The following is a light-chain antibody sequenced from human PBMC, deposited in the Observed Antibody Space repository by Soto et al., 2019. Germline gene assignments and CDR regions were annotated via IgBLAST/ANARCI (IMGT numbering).Light chain of an antibody. Sequence: IVMTQSPDSLAVSLGERATINCKSSQSLLYSSNNKNYLAWFQHKPGQPPKLLLYWASTREPGVPDRFSGSGSGTDFTLTISSLQAEDVAVYYCQQYYSNPELTFGGGTKVEIK. CDR1: QSLLYSSNNKNY. CDR2: WAS. J-gene: IGKJ4*01. CDR3: QQYYSNPELT. V-gene: IGKV4-1*01.